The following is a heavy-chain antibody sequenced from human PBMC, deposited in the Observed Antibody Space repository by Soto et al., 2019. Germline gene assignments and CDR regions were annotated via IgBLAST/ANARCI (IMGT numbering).Heavy chain of an antibody. J-gene: IGHJ4*02. CDR2: IIPMFDTP. V-gene: IGHV1-69*01. Sequence: QVQLVQSETEVKKPGSAVQVSCKASGGTFNTYAMNWVRQAPGQGLEWMGGIIPMFDTPRYAQTLQGRVTITVDESTTTAYMELSSLRSDDTAVYYCTRSIGSGGVIGGFDYWGQGTLVTVSS. D-gene: IGHD3-16*02. CDR3: TRSIGSGGVIGGFDY. CDR1: GGTFNTYA.